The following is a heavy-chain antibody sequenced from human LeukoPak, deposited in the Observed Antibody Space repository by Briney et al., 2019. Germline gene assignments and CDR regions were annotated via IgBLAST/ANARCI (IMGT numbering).Heavy chain of an antibody. J-gene: IGHJ4*02. D-gene: IGHD3-10*02. CDR1: GFTFSSYG. Sequence: PGGSLRLSCAASGFTFSSYGFHWVRQAPGKGLECVAVIWYDGSNIHYAESVKGRFTISRDNSRDTLYLHMNSLRPEDTAVYYCARDFYTGMFDYWGQGTLVTVSS. CDR2: IWYDGSNI. CDR3: ARDFYTGMFDY. V-gene: IGHV3-33*01.